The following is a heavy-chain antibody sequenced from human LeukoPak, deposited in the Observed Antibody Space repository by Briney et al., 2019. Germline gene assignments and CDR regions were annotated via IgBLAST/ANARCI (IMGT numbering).Heavy chain of an antibody. CDR1: GGSISSYY. CDR3: ARHGAVTMIVPY. CDR2: IYYSGST. V-gene: IGHV4-59*08. J-gene: IGHJ4*02. Sequence: SETLSLTCTVSGGSISSYYWSWIRQPPGKGLEWIGYIYYSGSTNYNPSLKSRVTISVDTSKNQFSLKLSSVTAADTAVYYCARHGAVTMIVPYWGQGTLVTVSS. D-gene: IGHD3-22*01.